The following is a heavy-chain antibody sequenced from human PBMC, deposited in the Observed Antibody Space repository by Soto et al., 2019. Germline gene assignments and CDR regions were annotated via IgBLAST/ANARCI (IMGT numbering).Heavy chain of an antibody. CDR3: ARGRHWFGP. J-gene: IGHJ5*02. CDR1: GISITSSY. CDR2: ISDRGVI. V-gene: IGHV4-59*08. Sequence: QVQLQESGPGLVKPSETLSLTCTVSGISITSSYWNWFRQSPGKGLEWIGQISDRGVINYNPPLESRVAISTDTSKNQVSLTLTAVNAADTAVYFCARGRHWFGPWGQGTLVTVSS.